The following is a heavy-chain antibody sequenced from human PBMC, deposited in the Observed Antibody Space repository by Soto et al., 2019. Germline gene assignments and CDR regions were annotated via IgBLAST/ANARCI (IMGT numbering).Heavy chain of an antibody. CDR1: GFIFSSYE. D-gene: IGHD3-3*01. CDR2: ISNSGSTI. V-gene: IGHV3-48*03. J-gene: IGHJ5*02. Sequence: GSLILSFAASGFIFSSYEMNLVRQAPGKGLEWVSYISNSGSTIYYADSVEGRFTISRDNTKNSLTLQMNSLRAEDTAVYYCARDLWSGYAFPWGQGTLVTVYS. CDR3: ARDLWSGYAFP.